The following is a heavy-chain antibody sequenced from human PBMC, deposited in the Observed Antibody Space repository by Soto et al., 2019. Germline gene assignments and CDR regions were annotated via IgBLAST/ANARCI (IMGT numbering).Heavy chain of an antibody. D-gene: IGHD3-9*01. CDR3: VLGGLETGYYRDMDY. J-gene: IGHJ4*02. CDR1: GYTFKNYG. CDR2: ISAYNGDT. V-gene: IGHV1-18*04. Sequence: QDHLVQSGAEVKKPGASAKVSCKASGYTFKNYGINWVRQAPGRGLEWVARISAYNGDTSYAQHFQGRVRVTTETLTNTAYMELRSLRPDDTAVYFCVLGGLETGYYRDMDYWGQGTLVSVSS.